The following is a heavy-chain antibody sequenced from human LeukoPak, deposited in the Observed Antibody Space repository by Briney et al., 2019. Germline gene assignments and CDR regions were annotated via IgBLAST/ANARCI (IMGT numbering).Heavy chain of an antibody. J-gene: IGHJ4*02. CDR3: AKNPVVPATPT. V-gene: IGHV3-21*04. CDR1: GFTFSRYS. D-gene: IGHD2-15*01. CDR2: ISSGSSYI. Sequence: GGSLRLSCAASGFTFSRYSMNWVRQAPGKGLEWVSSISSGSSYIYYADSVRGRFTISRDNAKNSLYLQMNSLRAEDTAVYYCAKNPVVPATPTWGQGTLVTVSS.